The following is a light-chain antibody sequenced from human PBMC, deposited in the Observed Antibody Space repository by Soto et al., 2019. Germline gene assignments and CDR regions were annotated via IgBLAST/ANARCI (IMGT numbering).Light chain of an antibody. CDR1: RSDVGRYNY. CDR2: EVT. J-gene: IGLJ2*01. CDR3: SSYSTTSSPHVL. Sequence: QSVLTQPASVSGSPGQSITISCTGTRSDVGRYNYVSWYQQHPGQAPKLLIYEVTYRPSGVSTRFSASKSGSTASLTISGIHAEDEADYYCSSYSTTSSPHVLFGGGTKLPVL. V-gene: IGLV2-14*01.